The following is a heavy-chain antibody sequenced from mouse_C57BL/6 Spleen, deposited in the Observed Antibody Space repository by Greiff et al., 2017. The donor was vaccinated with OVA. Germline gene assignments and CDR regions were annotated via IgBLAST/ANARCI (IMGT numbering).Heavy chain of an antibody. V-gene: IGHV2-5*01. CDR1: GFSLTSSG. CDR3: AKRGDYGGAMDY. CDR2: IWRGGST. Sequence: VQRVESGPGLVQPSQSLSITCTASGFSLTSSGVHWVRQSPGKGLEWLGVIWRGGSTDSNAAFMSRLSSTQDNSKSQVFFKMNSQQADNTAIYSCAKRGDYGGAMDYWGQGTSVTVSS. J-gene: IGHJ4*01. D-gene: IGHD2-4*01.